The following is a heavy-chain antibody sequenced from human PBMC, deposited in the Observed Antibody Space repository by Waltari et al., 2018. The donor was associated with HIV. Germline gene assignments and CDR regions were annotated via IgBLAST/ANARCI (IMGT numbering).Heavy chain of an antibody. Sequence: QMPLRESAPGLAQPSGTLSPACPGRGGPTTRSAWRTAVDHQHLLLRVRRAPWKGLEWIGETQHSGKTDDNPALKRRVALVGDESKTQFSLIVTSVTAADTAMYFCARRRHSDSVEEDYSFDVWGQGTMVIVSA. D-gene: IGHD4-4*01. CDR3: ARRRHSDSVEEDYSFDV. J-gene: IGHJ3*01. CDR1: GGPTTRSAW. CDR2: TQHSGKT. V-gene: IGHV4-4*02.